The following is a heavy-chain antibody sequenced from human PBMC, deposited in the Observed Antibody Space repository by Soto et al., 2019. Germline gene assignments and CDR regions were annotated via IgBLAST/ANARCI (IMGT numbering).Heavy chain of an antibody. Sequence: SETLSLTCTFSGGSISSSSYYWGWIRQPPGKGLEWIGSIYYSGSTYYNPSLKSRVTISVDTSKNQFSLKLSSVTAADTAVYYCARLVTMVRGVIPLGWFDPWGQGTLVT. D-gene: IGHD3-10*01. V-gene: IGHV4-39*01. CDR2: IYYSGST. CDR1: GGSISSSSYY. J-gene: IGHJ5*02. CDR3: ARLVTMVRGVIPLGWFDP.